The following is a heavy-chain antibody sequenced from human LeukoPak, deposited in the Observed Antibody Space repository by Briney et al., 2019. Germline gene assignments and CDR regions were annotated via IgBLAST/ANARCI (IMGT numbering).Heavy chain of an antibody. J-gene: IGHJ4*02. CDR3: ARGMATVTSPPVDY. V-gene: IGHV1-18*01. CDR2: ISAYNGNT. CDR1: GYTFTSYG. D-gene: IGHD4-17*01. Sequence: ASVTVSCKASGYTFTSYGISWVRQAPGQGLEWMGWISAYNGNTNYAQKLQGRVTMTTDTSTSTAYMELRSLRSDDTAVYYCARGMATVTSPPVDYWGQGTLVTVSS.